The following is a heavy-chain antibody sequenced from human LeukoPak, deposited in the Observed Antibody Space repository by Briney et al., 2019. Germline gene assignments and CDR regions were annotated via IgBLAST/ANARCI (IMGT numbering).Heavy chain of an antibody. V-gene: IGHV3-23*01. CDR3: ARDFSYGYFDP. J-gene: IGHJ5*02. D-gene: IGHD6-13*01. Sequence: RPGGSLRLSCAASGVTFRSYAMSWVRQAPGKGLEWVSAISGSGRDTYYADSVKGRFTISRDNAKNSLYLQMNSLRAEDTAVYYCARDFSYGYFDPWGQGTLVTVSS. CDR2: ISGSGRDT. CDR1: GVTFRSYA.